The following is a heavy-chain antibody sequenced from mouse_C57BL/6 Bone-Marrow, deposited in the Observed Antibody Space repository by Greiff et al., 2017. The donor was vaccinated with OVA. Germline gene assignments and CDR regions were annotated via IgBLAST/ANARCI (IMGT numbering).Heavy chain of an antibody. J-gene: IGHJ3*01. Sequence: EVQGVESGGGLVQPGGSLSLSCAAPGFTFTDYYMSWVRQPPGKALEWLGFIRNKANGYTTEYSASVKGRFTISRDNSQSILYLQMNALRAEDSATYYCARSPPRSYSFAYWGQGTLVTVSA. D-gene: IGHD6-5*01. CDR3: ARSPPRSYSFAY. V-gene: IGHV7-3*01. CDR1: GFTFTDYY. CDR2: IRNKANGYTT.